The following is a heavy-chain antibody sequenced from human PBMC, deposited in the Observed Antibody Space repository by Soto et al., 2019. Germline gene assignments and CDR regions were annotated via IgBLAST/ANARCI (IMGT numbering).Heavy chain of an antibody. Sequence: PGGSLRLSCAASGFTFSSYSMNWVRQAPGKGLEWVSSISSSSSYIYYADSVKGRFTISRDNAKNSLYLQMNSLRAEDTAVYYCAREEDGGYQLLTTLYYYMDVWGKGTTVTVSS. CDR1: GFTFSSYS. V-gene: IGHV3-21*01. D-gene: IGHD2-2*01. CDR2: ISSSSSYI. CDR3: AREEDGGYQLLTTLYYYMDV. J-gene: IGHJ6*03.